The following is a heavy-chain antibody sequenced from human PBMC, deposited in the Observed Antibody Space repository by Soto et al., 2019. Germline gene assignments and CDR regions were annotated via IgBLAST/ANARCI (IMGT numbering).Heavy chain of an antibody. CDR3: ARVKKYWDSSGNWFAP. J-gene: IGHJ5*02. Sequence: SDTLSLTCTVSGCSISSGGYYWSWIRQHPGKGLEWIGYIYYGGSTYYNPSLKSRVTISVDTSKNQFSLKLSSVTAADTAVYYCARVKKYWDSSGNWFAPWGQGTLVTVSS. V-gene: IGHV4-31*03. CDR2: IYYGGST. D-gene: IGHD3-22*01. CDR1: GCSISSGGYY.